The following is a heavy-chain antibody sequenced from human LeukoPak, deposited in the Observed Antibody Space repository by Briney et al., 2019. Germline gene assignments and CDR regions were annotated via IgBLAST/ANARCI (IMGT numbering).Heavy chain of an antibody. CDR3: ARGRGKYSSLDY. CDR1: GYTFTGYY. Sequence: ASVTVSCKASGYTFTGYYMHWVRQAPGQGLEWMGWMNPDSGNTGYAQKFQGRVTMTRNTSISTAYMQLSSLRSEDTAVYYCARGRGKYSSLDYWGQGTLVTVSS. V-gene: IGHV1-8*02. D-gene: IGHD5-18*01. J-gene: IGHJ4*02. CDR2: MNPDSGNT.